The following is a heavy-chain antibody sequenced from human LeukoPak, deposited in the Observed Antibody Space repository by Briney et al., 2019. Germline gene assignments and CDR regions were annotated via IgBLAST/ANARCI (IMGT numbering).Heavy chain of an antibody. CDR1: GFSFDDYG. CDR2: INWHGGNI. D-gene: IGHD2-15*01. CDR3: AKSGGSKYVDY. V-gene: IGHV3-20*04. J-gene: IGHJ4*02. Sequence: GGSLRLSCAASGFSFDDYGMSWARQAPGKGLEWVSNINWHGGNIHYADSVKGRFTISRDNSKNTLYLQMNSLRAEDTAVYYCAKSGGSKYVDYWGQGTLVTVSS.